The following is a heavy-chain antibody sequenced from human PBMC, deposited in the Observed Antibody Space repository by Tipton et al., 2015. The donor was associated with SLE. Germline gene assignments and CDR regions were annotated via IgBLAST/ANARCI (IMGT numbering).Heavy chain of an antibody. CDR1: GGSITSGNYY. Sequence: TLSLTCTVSGGSITSGNYYWSWIRQPPGKGLEWIGYIDYSGSTNYNPPLKSRLTISGDTSKNQFSLKLSSVTTADTAVYYCAREGGGSYFDGAFDIWGQGTMVTVSS. D-gene: IGHD1-26*01. CDR2: IDYSGST. V-gene: IGHV4-61*01. J-gene: IGHJ3*02. CDR3: AREGGGSYFDGAFDI.